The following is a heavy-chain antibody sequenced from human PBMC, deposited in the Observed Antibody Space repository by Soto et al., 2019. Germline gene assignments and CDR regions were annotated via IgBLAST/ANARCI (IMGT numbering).Heavy chain of an antibody. CDR3: ARELGMVAKDY. D-gene: IGHD2-15*01. CDR2: INHGGNT. CDR1: GGSFSGYY. V-gene: IGHV4-34*01. J-gene: IGHJ4*02. Sequence: KTSETLSLTCAVSGGSFSGYYWNWIRQAPGKGLEWIGEINHGGNTDHNPSLKSRVTISGDTSKNQFSLKLSSVTAADTAVYYCARELGMVAKDYWGQGTLVTVSS.